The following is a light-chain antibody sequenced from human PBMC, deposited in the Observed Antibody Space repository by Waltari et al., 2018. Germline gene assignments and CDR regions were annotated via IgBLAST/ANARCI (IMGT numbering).Light chain of an antibody. V-gene: IGLV2-14*03. J-gene: IGLJ2*01. CDR3: SSQTLAGLVL. CDR1: GSAAGASES. Sequence: QSALTQPASVSGSPGHSITISCSGLGSAAGASESVSWHQHHPDQAPQVIIYDVTHRPAGVSDRFSAPEAAKTASLTISRLQPEDEADYYCSSQTLAGLVLFGGGTRLTVL. CDR2: DVT.